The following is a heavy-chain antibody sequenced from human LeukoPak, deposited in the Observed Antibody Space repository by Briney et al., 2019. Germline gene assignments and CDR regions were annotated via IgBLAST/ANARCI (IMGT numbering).Heavy chain of an antibody. D-gene: IGHD2-15*01. CDR1: GFTFSSYS. Sequence: GGSLRLSCAASGFTFSSYSMNWVRQAPGKGLEWVSSTSSSSSYIYYADSVKGRFTISRDNAKNSLYLQMNSLRAEDTAVYYCAREGRGGSFNMDVWGKGTTVTVSS. CDR3: AREGRGGSFNMDV. J-gene: IGHJ6*03. CDR2: TSSSSSYI. V-gene: IGHV3-21*01.